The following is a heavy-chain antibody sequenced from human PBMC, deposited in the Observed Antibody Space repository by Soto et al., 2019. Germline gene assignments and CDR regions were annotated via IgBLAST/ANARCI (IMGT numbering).Heavy chain of an antibody. J-gene: IGHJ3*02. V-gene: IGHV3-48*01. CDR2: ISSSSTI. CDR1: GLTFSSYS. Sequence: PGGSLRLSCAASGLTFSSYSMNWVRQAPGKGLEWVSYISSSSTIYYADSVKGRFTISRDNAKNSLYLQMNSLRAEDTAVYYCARGPNIMITWAFDIWGQGTMVTVSS. CDR3: ARGPNIMITWAFDI. D-gene: IGHD3-16*01.